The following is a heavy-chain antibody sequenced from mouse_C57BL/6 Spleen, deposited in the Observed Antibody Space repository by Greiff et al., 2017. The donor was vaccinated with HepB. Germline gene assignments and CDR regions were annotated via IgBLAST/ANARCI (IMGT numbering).Heavy chain of an antibody. V-gene: IGHV1-50*01. CDR1: GYTFTSYW. CDR3: ARRGIYDGYYGYCDV. Sequence: VQLQQPGAELVKPGASVKLSCKASGYTFTSYWMQWVKQRPGQGLEWIGVIDPSDSYTNYNQKFKGKATFTVDPSSSTAYMQLSSLTSEDSAVYYCARRGIYDGYYGYCDVWGTGTTVTVAS. CDR2: IDPSDSYT. J-gene: IGHJ1*03. D-gene: IGHD2-3*01.